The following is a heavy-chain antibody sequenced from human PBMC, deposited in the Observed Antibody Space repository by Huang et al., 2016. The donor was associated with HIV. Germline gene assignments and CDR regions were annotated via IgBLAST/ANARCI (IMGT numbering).Heavy chain of an antibody. J-gene: IGHJ3*02. Sequence: QVQLVESGAELKKPGASVRVSCKVSGYTVSELSLHWVRQAPEKGLEWMGGFVPEEGETIYAQRLQGRVTMTEDTSTDTADMELSSLRPEDTAVYYCATSTPDVGAGVLRSAFDIWGQGTMVTVSS. V-gene: IGHV1-24*01. CDR2: FVPEEGET. CDR3: ATSTPDVGAGVLRSAFDI. CDR1: GYTVSELS. D-gene: IGHD2-15*01.